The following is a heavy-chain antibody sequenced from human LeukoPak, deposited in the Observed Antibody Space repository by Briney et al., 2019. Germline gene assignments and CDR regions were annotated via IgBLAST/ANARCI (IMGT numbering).Heavy chain of an antibody. V-gene: IGHV1-69*06. J-gene: IGHJ2*01. Sequence: SVKVSCKASGGTFSSYAISWVRQAPGQGLEWMGGIIPIFGTANYAQKFQGRVTITADKSTSTAYMELSSLRSEDTAVYYCARVRGHVIVVGNWYFDLWGRGTLVTVSS. CDR3: ARVRGHVIVVGNWYFDL. D-gene: IGHD3-22*01. CDR1: GGTFSSYA. CDR2: IIPIFGTA.